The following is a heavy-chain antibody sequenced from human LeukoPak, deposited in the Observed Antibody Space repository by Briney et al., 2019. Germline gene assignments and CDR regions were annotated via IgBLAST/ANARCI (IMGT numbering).Heavy chain of an antibody. CDR1: GFTFSSYG. V-gene: IGHV3-30*18. J-gene: IGHJ4*02. Sequence: PGRSLRLSCAASGFTFSSYGTHWVRQAPGKGLEWVAVISYDGSNKYYADSVKGRFTISRDNSKNTLYLQMNSLRAEDTAVYYCAKDPIQLWLPSPYFDYWGQGTLVTVSS. D-gene: IGHD5-18*01. CDR3: AKDPIQLWLPSPYFDY. CDR2: ISYDGSNK.